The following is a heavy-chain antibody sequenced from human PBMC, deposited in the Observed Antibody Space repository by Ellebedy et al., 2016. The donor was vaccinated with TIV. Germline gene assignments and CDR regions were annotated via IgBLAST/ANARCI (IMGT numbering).Heavy chain of an antibody. Sequence: GESLKISCKGSGYSFTNYWIGWVRHLPGKGLEWMGIIHPGDSETRYSPSFQGQVTLSGDKSISTAYLQWSSLKASDTAMYYCARRLALHSNTWYAQYYXDYWGQGTLVTVSS. CDR2: IHPGDSET. D-gene: IGHD6-13*01. V-gene: IGHV5-51*01. J-gene: IGHJ4*02. CDR3: ARRLALHSNTWYAQYYXDY. CDR1: GYSFTNYW.